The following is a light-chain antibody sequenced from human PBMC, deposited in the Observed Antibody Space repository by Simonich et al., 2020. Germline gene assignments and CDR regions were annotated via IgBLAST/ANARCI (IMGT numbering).Light chain of an antibody. J-gene: IGLJ3*02. CDR3: GTWDSSLSAWV. CDR2: DNN. Sequence: QSVLTQPPSLSAAPGPKVTISCSGSSSNIGNNYVSWYQQLPGTAPKLLIYDNNKRPSGIPNRCSGSKSGTSATLGITGLQTGDEADYYCGTWDSSLSAWVFGGGTKLTVL. V-gene: IGLV1-51*01. CDR1: SSNIGNNY.